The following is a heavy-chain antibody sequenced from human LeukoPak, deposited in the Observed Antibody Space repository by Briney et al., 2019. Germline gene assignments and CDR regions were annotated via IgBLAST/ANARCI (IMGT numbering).Heavy chain of an antibody. CDR2: FCYSGST. CDR1: GGSISTSTYC. CDR3: ARRWGDYYVFDY. J-gene: IGHJ4*02. V-gene: IGHV4-39*01. Sequence: PSETLSLTCTVSGGSISTSTYCWDWVRQPPGKGLEWIGSFCYSGSTYYNPSLKSRVTISVDTSKNQFSLKLSSVTAADTAVYYCARRWGDYYVFDYRGQGTLVTVSS. D-gene: IGHD3-3*01.